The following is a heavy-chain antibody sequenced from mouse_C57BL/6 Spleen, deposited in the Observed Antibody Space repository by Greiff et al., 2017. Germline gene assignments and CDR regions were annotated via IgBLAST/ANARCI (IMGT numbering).Heavy chain of an antibody. CDR2: IYPRSGNT. J-gene: IGHJ4*01. CDR3: ARKEITAVVEDY. CDR1: GYTFTSYG. V-gene: IGHV1-81*01. D-gene: IGHD1-1*01. Sequence: VQLQQSGAELARPGASVKLSCKASGYTFTSYGISWVKQRTGQGLEWIGEIYPRSGNTYYNEKCKGKATLTADKSSSTAYMELRSLTSEDSAVYFCARKEITAVVEDYWGQGTSVTVSS.